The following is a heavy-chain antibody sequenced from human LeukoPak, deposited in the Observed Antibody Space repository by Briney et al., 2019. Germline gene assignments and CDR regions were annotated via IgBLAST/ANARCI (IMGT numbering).Heavy chain of an antibody. CDR2: IIPIFGTA. J-gene: IGHJ4*02. CDR1: GGTFSSYA. D-gene: IGHD6-19*01. Sequence: SVKVSCKASGGTFSSYAISWVRQAPGQGLEWMGGIIPIFGTANYAQKFQGRVTITADESMSTAYMELSSLRSEDTAVYYCARVGQQWLDLDYWGQGTLVTVSS. V-gene: IGHV1-69*13. CDR3: ARVGQQWLDLDY.